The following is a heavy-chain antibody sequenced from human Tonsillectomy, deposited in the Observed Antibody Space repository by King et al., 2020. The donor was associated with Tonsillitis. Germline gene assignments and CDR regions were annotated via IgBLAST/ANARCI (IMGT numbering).Heavy chain of an antibody. CDR2: ISYDGSNK. Sequence: VQLVESGGGVVQPGRSLRLSCAVSGLSFSSYAIHWVRQAPGKGLEWLAVISYDGSNKYHADSVKGRFTISRDNSKNTLYLQMNSLRVGDTALYYCAKGGYDILTGPNFDSWGQGALVTVSS. J-gene: IGHJ4*02. CDR1: GLSFSSYA. D-gene: IGHD3-9*01. CDR3: AKGGYDILTGPNFDS. V-gene: IGHV3-30*18.